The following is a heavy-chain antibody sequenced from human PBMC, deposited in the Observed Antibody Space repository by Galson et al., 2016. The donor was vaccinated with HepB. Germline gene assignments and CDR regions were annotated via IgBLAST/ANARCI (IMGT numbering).Heavy chain of an antibody. D-gene: IGHD3-10*01. CDR2: ISSGAI. J-gene: IGHJ4*02. V-gene: IGHV3-48*04. CDR1: GFTFSSYS. CDR3: AKDMTTMVRGVMHY. Sequence: SLRLSCAASGFTFSSYSMNWVRQAPGKGLEWVSYISSGAIYYSDSVKGRFTISRDNAKNSLHLQMNSLRAEDTALYYCAKDMTTMVRGVMHYWGQGTLVTVSS.